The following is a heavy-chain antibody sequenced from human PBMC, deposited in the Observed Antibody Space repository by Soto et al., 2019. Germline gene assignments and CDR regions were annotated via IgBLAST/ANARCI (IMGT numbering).Heavy chain of an antibody. CDR3: ARHVPPAGYYYGLDV. D-gene: IGHD2-2*01. J-gene: IGHJ6*02. Sequence: QVQLVQSGAEVKKPGSSVKVSCKASGVTFSSYAISWVRQAPGQGLEWMGGIIPIFGTANYAQKFQGRVTITADEPTSTAYLELSSLRSEDTAVYYCARHVPPAGYYYGLDVWGQGPTVTVSS. CDR2: IIPIFGTA. V-gene: IGHV1-69*12. CDR1: GVTFSSYA.